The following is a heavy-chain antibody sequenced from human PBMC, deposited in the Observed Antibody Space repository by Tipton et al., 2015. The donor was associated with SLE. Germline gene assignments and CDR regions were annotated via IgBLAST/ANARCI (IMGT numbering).Heavy chain of an antibody. J-gene: IGHJ4*02. CDR3: ARDRLDYYGSGTYLPDY. CDR1: GFTFSTYG. Sequence: RSLRLSCAASGFTFSTYGLHWVRQAPGKGLEWVAVISYDGRTKYYADSVKGRFTISRDNSKNTLYLQVNSLRAEDTAVYYCARDRLDYYGSGTYLPDYWGQVTLVTVSS. D-gene: IGHD3-10*01. CDR2: ISYDGRTK. V-gene: IGHV3-30-3*01.